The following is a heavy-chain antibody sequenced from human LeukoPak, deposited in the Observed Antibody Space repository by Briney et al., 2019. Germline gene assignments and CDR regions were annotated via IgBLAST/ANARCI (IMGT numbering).Heavy chain of an antibody. V-gene: IGHV4-61*08. CDR3: ARRRPSVAANYFDY. J-gene: IGHJ4*02. D-gene: IGHD6-19*01. CDR1: GGSISSGGYY. Sequence: SQTLSLTCTVSGGSISSGGYYWSWIRQHPGKGLEWIGYIYYSGSTNYNPSLKSRVTISVDTSKNQFSLKLSSVNAADTAVYYCARRRPSVAANYFDYWGQGTLVTVSS. CDR2: IYYSGST.